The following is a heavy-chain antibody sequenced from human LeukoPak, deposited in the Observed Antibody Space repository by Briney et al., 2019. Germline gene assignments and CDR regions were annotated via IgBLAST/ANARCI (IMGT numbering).Heavy chain of an antibody. J-gene: IGHJ6*03. D-gene: IGHD2-2*01. V-gene: IGHV4-4*07. Sequence: SETLSLTCTVSGGSISSYYWSWIRQPAGKGLEWIGRIYTSGSTNYNPSLKSRVTMSVGTSKNQFSLKLSSVTAADTAVYYCARDTHTYCSSTSCYDHYYYYYMDVWGKGTTVTVSS. CDR2: IYTSGST. CDR1: GGSISSYY. CDR3: ARDTHTYCSSTSCYDHYYYYYMDV.